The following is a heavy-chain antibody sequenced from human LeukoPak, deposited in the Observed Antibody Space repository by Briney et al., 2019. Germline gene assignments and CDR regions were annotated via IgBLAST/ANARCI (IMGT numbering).Heavy chain of an antibody. V-gene: IGHV3-21*01. Sequence: GGSLRLSCAASGFTFSSYSMNWVRQAPGKGLEWVSSISSGSTYMYYADSVKGRFTISRDNAQNSMYLQMNSLRAEDTAVYYCGRVGGRSKAAKGDAFDIRGQGTMVTVSS. D-gene: IGHD6-6*01. CDR3: GRVGGRSKAAKGDAFDI. CDR1: GFTFSSYS. CDR2: ISSGSTYM. J-gene: IGHJ3*02.